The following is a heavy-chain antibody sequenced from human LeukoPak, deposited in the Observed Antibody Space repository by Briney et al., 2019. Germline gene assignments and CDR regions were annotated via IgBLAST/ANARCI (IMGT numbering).Heavy chain of an antibody. Sequence: NPSETLSLTCSVSGGSITDTDYYWAWIRQPPGKGLEWIGYIYYSGSTSYNPSLKSRVTISVDTSKNQFSLKLSSVTAADTAVYYCARDYGDLNPPWLYGMDVWGQGTTVTVSS. CDR3: ARDYGDLNPPWLYGMDV. CDR2: IYYSGST. J-gene: IGHJ6*02. V-gene: IGHV4-30-4*08. CDR1: GGSITDTDYY. D-gene: IGHD4-17*01.